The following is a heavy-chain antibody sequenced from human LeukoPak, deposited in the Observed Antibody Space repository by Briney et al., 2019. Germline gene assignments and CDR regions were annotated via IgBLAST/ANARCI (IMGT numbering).Heavy chain of an antibody. CDR2: INHSGST. V-gene: IGHV4-34*01. CDR1: GGSFSGYY. Sequence: SETLSLTCAVYGGSFSGYYWSWIRQPPGKGLEWIGEINHSGSTNYNPSLKSRVTISVDTSKNQFSLKLSSVTAADTAVYYYARFLRCSSTSCYYYYGMDVWGQGTTVTVSS. D-gene: IGHD2-2*01. CDR3: ARFLRCSSTSCYYYYGMDV. J-gene: IGHJ6*02.